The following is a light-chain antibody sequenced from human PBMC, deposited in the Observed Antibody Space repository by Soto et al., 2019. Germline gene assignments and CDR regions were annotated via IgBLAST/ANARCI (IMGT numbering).Light chain of an antibody. CDR1: SSDVGGYEY. J-gene: IGLJ1*01. CDR2: EVS. V-gene: IGLV2-14*01. CDR3: SSYTSSSTLI. Sequence: QSVLTQPASVSGSAGQSITISCTGTSSDVGGYEYVSWYQQHPGRAPKLMIYEVSNRPSGVSNRFSGSKSGNTASLTISGLQAVDEADYYCSSYTSSSTLIFGTGTKSPS.